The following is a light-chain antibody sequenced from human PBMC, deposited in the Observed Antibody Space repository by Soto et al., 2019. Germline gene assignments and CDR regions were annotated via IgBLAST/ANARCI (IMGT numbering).Light chain of an antibody. CDR3: QQYKTWPPLT. V-gene: IGKV3D-15*01. CDR2: GTY. J-gene: IGKJ4*01. CDR1: QSVSSN. Sequence: EIVMTQSPATLSVSPGERATLSCRASQSVSSNLAWYQQKPGQAPRLLIYGTYIRSTGIPARFSGSGSGTEVTLTISSLQAEDFAVYYCQQYKTWPPLTFGGGTKVEIK.